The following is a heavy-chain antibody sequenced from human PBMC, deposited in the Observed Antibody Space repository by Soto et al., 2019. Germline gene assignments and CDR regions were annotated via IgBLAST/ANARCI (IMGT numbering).Heavy chain of an antibody. Sequence: GPTRVNHTHTLARPCTFSGFSLSTIGMRVSWIRQPPGKALEWLARIDWDDDKFYNTSLNTRLTISKDSSKNQVVLTMTNMEPVDTETYYCARMFHCSGAKCPFDFRGQGAMVTVST. CDR2: IDWDDDK. D-gene: IGHD2-15*01. J-gene: IGHJ4*02. CDR3: ARMFHCSGAKCPFDF. CDR1: GFSLSTIGMR. V-gene: IGHV2-70*04.